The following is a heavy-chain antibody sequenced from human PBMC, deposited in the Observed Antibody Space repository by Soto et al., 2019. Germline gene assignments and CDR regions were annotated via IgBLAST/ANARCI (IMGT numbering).Heavy chain of an antibody. D-gene: IGHD5-12*01. CDR2: ISGSGGST. V-gene: IGHV3-23*01. J-gene: IGHJ6*02. CDR3: AKVPTDIAPPRPYYYYGMDV. CDR1: GFTFSSYA. Sequence: GGSLRLSCAASGFTFSSYAMSWVRQAPGKGLEWVSAISGSGGSTYYADSVKGRFTISRDNSKNTLYLQMNSLRVEDTAVYYCAKVPTDIAPPRPYYYYGMDVWGQGTTVTVSS.